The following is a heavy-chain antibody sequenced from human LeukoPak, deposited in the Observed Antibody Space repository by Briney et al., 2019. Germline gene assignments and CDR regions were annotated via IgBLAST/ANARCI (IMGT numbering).Heavy chain of an antibody. CDR2: ITRFTGTT. V-gene: IGHV3-23*01. D-gene: IGHD6-13*01. CDR1: GFTFSNYA. Sequence: PGGSLRLSCAASGFTFSNYAMTWVRQAPGRGLEWISTITRFTGTTYYADSVKGRFTISRGDSNNTLYLQMNSLRAEDTAVYYCARGKAAAGDYYYYMDVWGKGTTVTVSS. CDR3: ARGKAAAGDYYYYMDV. J-gene: IGHJ6*03.